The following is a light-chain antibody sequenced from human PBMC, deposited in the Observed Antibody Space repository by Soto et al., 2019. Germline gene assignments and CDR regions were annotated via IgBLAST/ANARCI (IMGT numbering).Light chain of an antibody. J-gene: IGKJ1*01. Sequence: EVVMTQSPATLSMSPGERATLSCRASQSVSSSLAWYQQKPGQAPRLLIYGASTRATGIPDRFSGSGSETEFPLTISSLQAEDLAIYYCQQYNNWCTFGQGTKLEIK. CDR3: QQYNNWCT. CDR1: QSVSSS. CDR2: GAS. V-gene: IGKV3-15*01.